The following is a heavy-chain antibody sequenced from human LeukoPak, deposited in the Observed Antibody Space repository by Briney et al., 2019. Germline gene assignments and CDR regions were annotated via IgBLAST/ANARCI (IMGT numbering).Heavy chain of an antibody. Sequence: PGGSLRLSCAASGFTFSSYWMHWVRQVPGKGLVWVSRIGYDGTTTAYADSVKGRFTISRDNGENTLYLQMNSLRVEDTAVYYCALLGIAGDFDVWGQGTMVTVSS. D-gene: IGHD7-27*01. CDR3: ALLGIAGDFDV. CDR2: IGYDGTTT. CDR1: GFTFSSYW. J-gene: IGHJ3*01. V-gene: IGHV3-74*03.